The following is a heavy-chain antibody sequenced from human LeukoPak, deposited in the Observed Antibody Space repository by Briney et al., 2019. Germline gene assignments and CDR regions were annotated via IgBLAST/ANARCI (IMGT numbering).Heavy chain of an antibody. J-gene: IGHJ4*02. Sequence: PSETLSLTCAVYGGSFSGYYWSWIRQPPGKGLGWIGEINHSGSTNYNPSLKSRVTISVDTSKNQFSLKLSSVTAADTAVYYCGTFDYWGQGTLVTVSS. CDR2: INHSGST. CDR1: GGSFSGYY. V-gene: IGHV4-34*01. CDR3: GTFDY.